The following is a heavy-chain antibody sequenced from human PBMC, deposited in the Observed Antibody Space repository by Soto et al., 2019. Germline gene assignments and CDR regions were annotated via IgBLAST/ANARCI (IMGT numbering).Heavy chain of an antibody. J-gene: IGHJ4*02. CDR1: GFTFSIYS. D-gene: IGHD5-12*01. Sequence: EVQLVESGGGLVKPGGSLRLSCAASGFTFSIYSMNWVRQAPGKGLEWVSSISSSSDYIYYADSVKGRFTISRDNAKNSLYLQMNSVRAEDTAVYYCARSPGRDGYNHCDYWGQGTLVTVSS. CDR2: ISSSSDYI. V-gene: IGHV3-21*01. CDR3: ARSPGRDGYNHCDY.